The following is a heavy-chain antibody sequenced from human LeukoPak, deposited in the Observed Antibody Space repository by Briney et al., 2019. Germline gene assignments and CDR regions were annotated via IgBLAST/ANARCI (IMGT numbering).Heavy chain of an antibody. Sequence: NSSETLSLTCAVYGESFSGYYWSWVRQPPGKGLEWIGEINHSGSTNYNPSLKSRVTISVDTSKNQFSLNLNSVTAADTAVYYCARRGAMVRRPAYHFDHWGQGVLVTVSS. D-gene: IGHD3-10*01. V-gene: IGHV4-34*01. CDR3: ARRGAMVRRPAYHFDH. CDR2: INHSGST. J-gene: IGHJ4*02. CDR1: GESFSGYY.